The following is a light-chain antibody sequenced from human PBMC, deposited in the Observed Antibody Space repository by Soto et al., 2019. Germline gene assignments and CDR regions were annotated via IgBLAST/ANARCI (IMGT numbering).Light chain of an antibody. CDR1: SSDVAGYNY. CDR3: SSYTSSSTPYWV. CDR2: EVS. V-gene: IGLV2-14*01. Sequence: QSALTQPASVSGSPGQSITISCTGTSSDVAGYNYVSWYQQHPGKAPKLMIYEVSNRPSGVSNRFSGSKSGNTASLTISGLQAEDEADYYCSSYTSSSTPYWVFGGGTKLTVL. J-gene: IGLJ3*02.